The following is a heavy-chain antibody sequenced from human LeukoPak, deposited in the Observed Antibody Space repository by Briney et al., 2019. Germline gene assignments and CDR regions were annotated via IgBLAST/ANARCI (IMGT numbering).Heavy chain of an antibody. CDR1: GGSISSYY. CDR2: IYYSGST. D-gene: IGHD4-17*01. J-gene: IGHJ6*02. V-gene: IGHV4-59*01. CDR3: ARDGDDYGDYRYGMDV. Sequence: SETLPLTCTVSGGSISSYYWSWIRQPPGKGLEWIGYIYYSGSTNYNPSLKSRVTISVDTSKNQFSLKLSSVTAADTAVYYCARDGDDYGDYRYGMDVWGQGTTVTVSS.